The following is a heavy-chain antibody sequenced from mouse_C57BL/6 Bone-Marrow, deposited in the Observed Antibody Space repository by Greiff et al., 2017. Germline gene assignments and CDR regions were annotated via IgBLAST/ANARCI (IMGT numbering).Heavy chain of an antibody. Sequence: EVKLEESGPGLVKPSQSLSLTCSVTGYSITSGYYWNWIRQFPGNKLEWMGYISYDGSNNSNPSLKNRISITRDTSKNQFFLKLNSVTTEDTATHYCARAEWLLLFDYWGQGTTLTVSS. D-gene: IGHD2-3*01. J-gene: IGHJ2*01. CDR1: GYSITSGYY. CDR2: ISYDGSN. V-gene: IGHV3-6*01. CDR3: ARAEWLLLFDY.